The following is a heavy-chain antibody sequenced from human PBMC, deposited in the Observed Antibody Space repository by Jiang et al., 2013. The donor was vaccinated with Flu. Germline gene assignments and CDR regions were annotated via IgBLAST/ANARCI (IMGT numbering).Heavy chain of an antibody. CDR1: GFTFDDYA. V-gene: IGHV3-9*01. CDR2: ISWNSGSI. CDR3: AKDFSSGYYSPFDY. D-gene: IGHD3-22*01. Sequence: VQPGRSLRLSCAASGFTFDDYAMHWVRQAPGKGLEWVSGISWNSGSIGYADSVKGRFTISRDNAKNSLYLQMNSLRAEDTALYYCAKDFSSGYYSPFDYWGQGTLVTVSS. J-gene: IGHJ4*02.